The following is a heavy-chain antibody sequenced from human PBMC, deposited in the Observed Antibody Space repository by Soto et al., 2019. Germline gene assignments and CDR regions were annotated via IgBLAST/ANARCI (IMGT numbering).Heavy chain of an antibody. J-gene: IGHJ4*02. V-gene: IGHV5-51*01. Sequence: GESLKISCKGSGYSFTSYWIGWVRQMPGKGLEWMGIIYPGDSDTRYSPSFQGQVTISADKSISTAYLQMNSLRAEDTAVYFCVRDPSSGSYHDYWGQGTLVTVSS. CDR1: GYSFTSYW. D-gene: IGHD1-26*01. CDR2: IYPGDSDT. CDR3: VRDPSSGSYHDY.